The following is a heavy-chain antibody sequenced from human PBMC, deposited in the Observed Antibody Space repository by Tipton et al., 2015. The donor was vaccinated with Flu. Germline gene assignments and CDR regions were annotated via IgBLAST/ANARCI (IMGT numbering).Heavy chain of an antibody. D-gene: IGHD6-19*01. J-gene: IGHJ4*02. CDR1: GGSFSGYY. CDR3: ARSSVAGPPNLY. Sequence: LRLSCAVYGGSFSGYYWSWIRQPPGKGLEWIGEINHSGSTNYNPSLKSRVTISVDTSKNQFSLKLSSVTAADTAVYYCARSSVAGPPNLYWGQGTLVPVSS. CDR2: INHSGST. V-gene: IGHV4-34*01.